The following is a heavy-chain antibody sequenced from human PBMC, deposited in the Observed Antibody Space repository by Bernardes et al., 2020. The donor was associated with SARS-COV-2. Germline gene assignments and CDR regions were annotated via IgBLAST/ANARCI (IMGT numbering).Heavy chain of an antibody. CDR3: ARDHYDGGGELHY. CDR2: ISTYNGNT. V-gene: IGHV1-18*04. D-gene: IGHD3-22*01. CDR1: GYTFSSYG. J-gene: IGHJ4*02. Sequence: ASLKVSCKTSGYTFSSYGISGVRQAPGQGLEWMGWISTYNGNTNYAQKLQGRVTMTTDTSTSTAYMELRSLRSDDTAVYYCARDHYDGGGELHYWGQGTLVTVSS.